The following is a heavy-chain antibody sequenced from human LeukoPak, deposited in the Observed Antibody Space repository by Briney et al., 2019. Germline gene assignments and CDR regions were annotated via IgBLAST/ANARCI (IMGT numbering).Heavy chain of an antibody. CDR1: GYTFTSYD. V-gene: IGHV1-8*03. Sequence: GASVKVSCKASGYTFTSYDINWVRQATGQGLEWMGWMNPNSGNTGYAQKFQGRVTITTDESTSTAYMELSSLRSEDTAVYYCARDREGVVVTAKGAFDIWGQGTMVTVSS. J-gene: IGHJ3*02. CDR2: MNPNSGNT. D-gene: IGHD2-21*02. CDR3: ARDREGVVVTAKGAFDI.